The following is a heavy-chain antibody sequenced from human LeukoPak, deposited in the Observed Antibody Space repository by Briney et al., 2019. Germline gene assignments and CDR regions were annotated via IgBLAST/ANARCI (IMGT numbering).Heavy chain of an antibody. D-gene: IGHD5-12*01. CDR2: ISSSGDNT. V-gene: IGHV3-23*01. CDR1: GFTFSSYA. J-gene: IGHJ4*02. CDR3: ASNGGGYYSPYDY. Sequence: GGSLRLSCAASGFTFSSYAMNWVRQAPGEGLEWVSLISSSGDNTYYADSVKGRFTISRDNSKNTLYLQMNSLRADDTAVYYCASNGGGYYSPYDYWGQGTLVTVSS.